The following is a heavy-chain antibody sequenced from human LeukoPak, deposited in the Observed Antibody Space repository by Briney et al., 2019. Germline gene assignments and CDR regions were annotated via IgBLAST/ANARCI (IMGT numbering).Heavy chain of an antibody. CDR1: GFTFSSYA. Sequence: GGSLRLSCAASGFTFSSYAMHWVRQAPGKGLEWVAVISYDGSNEYYADSVKGRFTISRDNSKNTLYLQMNSLRAEDTAVYYCASRYSSSWYVLDYWGQGTLVTVSS. CDR2: ISYDGSNE. CDR3: ASRYSSSWYVLDY. D-gene: IGHD6-13*01. J-gene: IGHJ4*02. V-gene: IGHV3-30-3*01.